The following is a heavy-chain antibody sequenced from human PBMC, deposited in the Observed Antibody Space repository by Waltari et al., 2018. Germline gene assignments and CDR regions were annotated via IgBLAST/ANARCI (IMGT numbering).Heavy chain of an antibody. V-gene: IGHV4-38-2*02. CDR2: ISDSGTT. Sequence: QMQESGPGLVQPSETLSLMCSVSDFAISSGFYWGWLRQSPGKGLEWIGRISDSGTTSYNPALQSRVTISIDTSKNQFSLKLGSVTAADTAVFYCAREAGSGIDWYHDYWGQGILVTVSS. J-gene: IGHJ4*02. CDR3: AREAGSGIDWYHDY. D-gene: IGHD3-9*01. CDR1: DFAISSGFY.